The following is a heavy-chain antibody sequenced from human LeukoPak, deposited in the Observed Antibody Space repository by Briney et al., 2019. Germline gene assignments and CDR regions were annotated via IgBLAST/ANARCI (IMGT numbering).Heavy chain of an antibody. J-gene: IGHJ5*02. CDR2: MNPNSGNT. Sequence: ASVKVSCKASGYTFTSYDINWVRQATGQGLEWMGWMNPNSGNTGYAQKFQGRVTMTRNTSISTAYMELSSLRSEDTAVYYCARGIGTIFGVVSPWFDPWGQGTLVTVSS. V-gene: IGHV1-8*01. CDR1: GYTFTSYD. CDR3: ARGIGTIFGVVSPWFDP. D-gene: IGHD3-3*01.